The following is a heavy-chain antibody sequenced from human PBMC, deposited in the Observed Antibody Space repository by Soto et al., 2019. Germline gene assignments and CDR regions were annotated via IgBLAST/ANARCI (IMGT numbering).Heavy chain of an antibody. CDR3: ARRSRVGYYYYYMDV. Sequence: SETLSLTCTVSGGSISSYYWSWIRQPPGKGLEWIGYIYYSGSTNYNPSLKSRVTISVDTSKNQFSLKLSSVTAADTAVYYCARRSRVGYYYYYMDVWGTGTTVNVSS. V-gene: IGHV4-59*08. CDR1: GGSISSYY. CDR2: IYYSGST. J-gene: IGHJ6*03. D-gene: IGHD1-26*01.